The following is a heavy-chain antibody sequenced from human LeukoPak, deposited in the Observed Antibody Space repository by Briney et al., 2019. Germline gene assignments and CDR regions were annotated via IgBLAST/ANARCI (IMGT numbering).Heavy chain of an antibody. CDR1: GYTFTGYY. Sequence: GASVKVSCRASGYTFTGYYMHWVRQAPGQGLEWMGWINPNSGGTNYAQKFQGRVTMTRDTSISTAYMELSRLRSEDTAVYYCARGRGKWELLSSPYWGQGTLVTVSS. CDR2: INPNSGGT. CDR3: ARGRGKWELLSSPY. J-gene: IGHJ4*02. D-gene: IGHD1-26*01. V-gene: IGHV1-2*02.